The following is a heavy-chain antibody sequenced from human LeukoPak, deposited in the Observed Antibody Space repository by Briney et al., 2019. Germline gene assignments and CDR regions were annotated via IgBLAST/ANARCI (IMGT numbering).Heavy chain of an antibody. D-gene: IGHD4-17*01. Sequence: VASVKVSCKASGYTFTSYGITWVRQAPGQGLEWMGWISAYNGNTNYAQRLQGRVTMTTDTSTSTAYMKLRSLRSSDTAVYYCARDFRGNTVTSKGYTFDIWGQGTMVTVSS. CDR2: ISAYNGNT. V-gene: IGHV1-18*01. J-gene: IGHJ3*02. CDR1: GYTFTSYG. CDR3: ARDFRGNTVTSKGYTFDI.